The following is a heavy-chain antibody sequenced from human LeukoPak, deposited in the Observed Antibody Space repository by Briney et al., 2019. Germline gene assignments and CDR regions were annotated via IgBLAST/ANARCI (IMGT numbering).Heavy chain of an antibody. CDR1: GGSISSSSYY. V-gene: IGHV4-39*07. CDR3: ARGEDSSGYSFDY. J-gene: IGHJ4*02. Sequence: SETLSLTCTVSGGSISSSSYYWGWIRQPPGKGLEWIGSIYYSGSTYYNPSLKSRVTISVDTSKNQFSLKLSSVTAADTAVYYCARGEDSSGYSFDYWGQGTLVTVSS. D-gene: IGHD3-22*01. CDR2: IYYSGST.